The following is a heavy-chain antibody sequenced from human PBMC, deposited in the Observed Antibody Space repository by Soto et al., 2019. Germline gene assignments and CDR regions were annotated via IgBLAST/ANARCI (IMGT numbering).Heavy chain of an antibody. CDR1: GFTFSTHA. CDR3: GRDPPGSGWSLDY. Sequence: PGGSLRLSCAASGFTFSTHAMHWVRQAPGKGLEWVAMIWNDGSNQHYAESVKGRFTVSRDNSEHSVSLQMNSLRVEDTAVYYCGRDPPGSGWSLDYWGQGT. J-gene: IGHJ4*02. V-gene: IGHV3-33*01. CDR2: IWNDGSNQ. D-gene: IGHD6-19*01.